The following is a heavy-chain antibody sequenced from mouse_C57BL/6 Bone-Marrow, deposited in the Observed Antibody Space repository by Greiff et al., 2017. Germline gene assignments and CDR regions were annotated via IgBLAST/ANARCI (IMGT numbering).Heavy chain of an antibody. CDR3: ALTGSPYAMDY. D-gene: IGHD4-1*01. V-gene: IGHV1-61*01. Sequence: VQLQQPGAELVRPGSSVKLSCKASGYTFTSYWMDWVKQRPGQGLEWIGNIYPSDSETHYNQKFKDKATLTVDKSSSTAYMQLSSLTSEDSAVYYCALTGSPYAMDYWGQGTSVTVSS. CDR1: GYTFTSYW. J-gene: IGHJ4*01. CDR2: IYPSDSET.